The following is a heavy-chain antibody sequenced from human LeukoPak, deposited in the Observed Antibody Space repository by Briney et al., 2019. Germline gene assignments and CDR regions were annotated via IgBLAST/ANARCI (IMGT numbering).Heavy chain of an antibody. J-gene: IGHJ4*02. CDR3: ARGESGYYYNGY. Sequence: PGGSLRLSCAASGFTFSSYWMHWVRQAPGKGLVWVSRINSDGSSTSYADSVKGRFTISRDNAKNTLYPQMNSLRAEDTAVYYCARGESGYYYNGYWGQGTLLTVSS. CDR2: INSDGSST. V-gene: IGHV3-74*01. D-gene: IGHD1-26*01. CDR1: GFTFSSYW.